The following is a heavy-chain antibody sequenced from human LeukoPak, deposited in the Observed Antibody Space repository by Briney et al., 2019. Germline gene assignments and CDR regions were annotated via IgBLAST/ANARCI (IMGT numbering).Heavy chain of an antibody. J-gene: IGHJ5*01. CDR1: GGSFSGYY. D-gene: IGHD3-10*01. V-gene: IGHV4-34*01. CDR3: ARARYYYGSGSYAFDS. Sequence: PSETLSLTCAVYGGSFSGYYWGWIRQPPGKGLEWIGEINHSGSTNYNPSLKSRVTISVDTSKNQFSLKLSSVTAADTAVYYCARARYYYGSGSYAFDSWGQGTLVTVSS. CDR2: INHSGST.